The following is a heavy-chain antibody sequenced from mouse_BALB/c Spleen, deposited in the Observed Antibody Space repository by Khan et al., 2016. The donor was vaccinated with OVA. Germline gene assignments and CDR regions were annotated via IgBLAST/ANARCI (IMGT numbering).Heavy chain of an antibody. J-gene: IGHJ4*01. V-gene: IGHV14-3*02. CDR2: IEPAKDNI. D-gene: IGHD1-1*02. Sequence: VQLQQPGAELVKPGASVKLSCTASGFNIKDIYRHWVKKRPEQGLEWIGRIEPAKDNIKKKPKFQGKATMTADTTSNTAYMQLSSLTSEATAVYYFARSAWFNWRRGTSVTVSS. CDR3: ARSAWFN. CDR1: GFNIKDIY.